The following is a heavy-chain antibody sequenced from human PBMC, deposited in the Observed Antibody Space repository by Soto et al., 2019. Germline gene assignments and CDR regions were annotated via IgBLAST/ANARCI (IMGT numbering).Heavy chain of an antibody. CDR1: GFTFTTYW. Sequence: PGGSLRLSCAASGFTFTTYWMSWVRQAPGKGLEWVANIKQDGSEKYYVDSVKGRFTISRDNAKNSLYLQMNSPRAEDTAVYYCARGGRRSGSYADAFDIWGQGTMVTVSS. CDR2: IKQDGSEK. D-gene: IGHD1-26*01. J-gene: IGHJ3*02. CDR3: ARGGRRSGSYADAFDI. V-gene: IGHV3-7*03.